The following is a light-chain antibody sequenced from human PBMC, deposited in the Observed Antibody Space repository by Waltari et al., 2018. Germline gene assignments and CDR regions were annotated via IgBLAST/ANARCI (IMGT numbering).Light chain of an antibody. Sequence: SDLTQDPAVSVALGQTVRITCQGDSLRSYYATWYQQKPGQAPVLVIFGQNKRPSGIPDRFSGSSSRNTASLTITGAQAEDEADYYCSCRDNSGFRHVFGTGTKVTV. V-gene: IGLV3-19*01. J-gene: IGLJ1*01. CDR1: SLRSYY. CDR2: GQN. CDR3: SCRDNSGFRHV.